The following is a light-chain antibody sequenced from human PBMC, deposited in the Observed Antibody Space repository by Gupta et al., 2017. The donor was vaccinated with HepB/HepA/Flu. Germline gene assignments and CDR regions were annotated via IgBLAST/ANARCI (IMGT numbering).Light chain of an antibody. Sequence: APGKTARITCGGNNIGSKSVHWYQQKPGQAPVLVIYYDSDRPSWIPERFSGSNSGNTATLTISRVEAGDEADYYCQVWDSSSDHLVFGTGTKVTVL. CDR3: QVWDSSSDHLV. CDR2: YDS. V-gene: IGLV3-21*04. CDR1: NIGSKS. J-gene: IGLJ1*01.